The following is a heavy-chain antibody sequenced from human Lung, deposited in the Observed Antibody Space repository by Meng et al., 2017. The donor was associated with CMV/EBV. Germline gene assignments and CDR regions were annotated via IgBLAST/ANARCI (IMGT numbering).Heavy chain of an antibody. CDR2: IYSGGST. D-gene: IGHD6-6*01. Sequence: AASGFPVSSNYMSWVRQAPGKGLEWVSVIYSGGSTYYADSVKGRFTISRDNSKNTLYLQMNSLRAEDTAVYYCARCIAARRNWYFDLWGRGTLVTVSS. V-gene: IGHV3-53*01. J-gene: IGHJ2*01. CDR3: ARCIAARRNWYFDL. CDR1: GFPVSSNY.